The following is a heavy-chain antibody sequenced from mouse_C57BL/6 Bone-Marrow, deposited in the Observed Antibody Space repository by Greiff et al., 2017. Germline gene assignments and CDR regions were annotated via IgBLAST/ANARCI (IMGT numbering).Heavy chain of an antibody. CDR2: IHPNSGST. CDR1: GYTFTSYW. Sequence: VQLQQPGAELVKPGASVKLSCKASGYTFTSYWMHWVKQRPGQGLEWIGMIHPNSGSTNYNEKFKSKATLTVDKSSSTAYMQLSSLTSEDSAVYYCARDDDYWYFDVWGTGTTVTVSS. D-gene: IGHD2-3*01. CDR3: ARDDDYWYFDV. V-gene: IGHV1-64*01. J-gene: IGHJ1*03.